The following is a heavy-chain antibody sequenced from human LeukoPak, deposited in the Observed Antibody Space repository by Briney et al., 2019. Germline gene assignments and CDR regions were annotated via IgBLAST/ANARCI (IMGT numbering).Heavy chain of an antibody. Sequence: SVKVSCKASGGTFSSYAISWVRQAPGQGLEWMGGIIPIFGTANYAQKFQGRVTITTDESTSTAYMELSSLRSEDTAVYYCARGSRRGYSGYDWRDYYYMDVWGKGTTVTVSS. CDR3: ARGSRRGYSGYDWRDYYYMDV. D-gene: IGHD5-12*01. V-gene: IGHV1-69*05. CDR1: GGTFSSYA. CDR2: IIPIFGTA. J-gene: IGHJ6*03.